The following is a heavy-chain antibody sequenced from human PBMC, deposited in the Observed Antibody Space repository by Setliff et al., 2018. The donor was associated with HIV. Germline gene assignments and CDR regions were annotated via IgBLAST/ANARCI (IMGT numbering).Heavy chain of an antibody. J-gene: IGHJ2*01. V-gene: IGHV1-2*06. Sequence: GASVKVSCKASGYTFTGYYIHWVRQAPGQGLEWMGRIIPNSGGTNYAQKFQDRVTMTRDTSISTAHMELRSLRSDDTAVYYCARDREAGDWYFDLWGRGTLVTVSS. D-gene: IGHD6-13*01. CDR2: IIPNSGGT. CDR3: ARDREAGDWYFDL. CDR1: GYTFTGYY.